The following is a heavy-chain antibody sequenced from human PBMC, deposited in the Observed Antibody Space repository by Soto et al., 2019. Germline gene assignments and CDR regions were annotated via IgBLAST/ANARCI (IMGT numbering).Heavy chain of an antibody. V-gene: IGHV3-30*18. J-gene: IGHJ1*01. D-gene: IGHD4-17*01. CDR3: AKGVRDYGVQGYFQH. Sequence: QVQLVESGGGVVQPGRSLRLSCAASGFTFSSYGMHWVRQAPGKGLEWVAVISYDGSNKYYADSVKGRFTISRDNSKNTLYLQMNSLRAEDTAVYYCAKGVRDYGVQGYFQHWGQGTLVTVSS. CDR1: GFTFSSYG. CDR2: ISYDGSNK.